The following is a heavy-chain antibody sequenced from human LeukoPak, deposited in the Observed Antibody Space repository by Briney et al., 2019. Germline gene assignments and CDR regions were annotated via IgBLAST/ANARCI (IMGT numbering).Heavy chain of an antibody. V-gene: IGHV3-48*03. CDR1: GFTVTTYE. CDR3: ARGDRNTGLAVAGEGRR. CDR2: ISHSGSII. J-gene: IGHJ4*02. Sequence: TGGSLRLSCAASGFTVTTYEMNWVRQAPGKGLEWVSYISHSGSIIYYADSVKGRFTISRDNANNSLFLQMSSLRVEDTAVYYCARGDRNTGLAVAGEGRRWGQGTLVTVSS. D-gene: IGHD6-19*01.